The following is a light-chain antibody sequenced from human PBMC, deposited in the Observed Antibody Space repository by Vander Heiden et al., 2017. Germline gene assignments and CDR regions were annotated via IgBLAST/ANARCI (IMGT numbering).Light chain of an antibody. J-gene: IGKJ2*01. Sequence: AIRMTQSPSSLSASTGDRVTITCRASQGISSYLAWYQQKPGKAPKLLIYAASTLQSGVPSRFSGSGSGTDFTLTISCLQSEDFATYYCQQDDSYPPYTFGQGTKLEIK. CDR3: QQDDSYPPYT. CDR1: QGISSY. CDR2: AAS. V-gene: IGKV1-8*01.